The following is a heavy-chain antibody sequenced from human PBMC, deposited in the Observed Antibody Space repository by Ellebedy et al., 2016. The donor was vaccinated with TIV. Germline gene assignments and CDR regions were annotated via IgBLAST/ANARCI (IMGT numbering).Heavy chain of an antibody. J-gene: IGHJ4*02. CDR1: GHAFTNYG. V-gene: IGHV1-18*04. D-gene: IGHD2-21*01. Sequence: AASVKVSCKASGHAFTNYGLSWVRQAPGQGREWMGWISGYNGYTNYVQKLHDRVTITADTSTSTAYMELRSLRSDDTARYYCARDQASIVATAGFDYWGQGSLVTVSS. CDR2: ISGYNGYT. CDR3: ARDQASIVATAGFDY.